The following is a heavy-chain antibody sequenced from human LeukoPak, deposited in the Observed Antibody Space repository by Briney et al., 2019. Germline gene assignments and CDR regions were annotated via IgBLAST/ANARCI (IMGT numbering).Heavy chain of an antibody. V-gene: IGHV3-30*18. CDR3: AKSSYDGSGYYGN. J-gene: IGHJ4*02. CDR2: ISYDGSNK. CDR1: GFTFSSYG. D-gene: IGHD3-22*01. Sequence: PGGSLRLSCAASGFTFSSYGMHWVRQAPGKGLEWVAVISYDGSNKYYAGSVKGRFTISRDNSKNTLYLQMNSLRAEDTAVYYCAKSSYDGSGYYGNWGQGTLVTVSS.